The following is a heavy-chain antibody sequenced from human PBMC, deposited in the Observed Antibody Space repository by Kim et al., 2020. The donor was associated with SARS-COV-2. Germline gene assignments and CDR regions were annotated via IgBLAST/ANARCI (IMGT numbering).Heavy chain of an antibody. CDR1: GGSISSYY. D-gene: IGHD3-3*01. Sequence: SETLSLTCTVSGGSISSYYWSWIRQPPGKGLEWIGYIYYSGSTNYNPSLKSRVTISVDTSKNQFSLKLSSVTAADTAVYYCARVWYDFWSGNYIFDYWG. CDR3: ARVWYDFWSGNYIFDY. V-gene: IGHV4-59*13. J-gene: IGHJ4*01. CDR2: IYYSGST.